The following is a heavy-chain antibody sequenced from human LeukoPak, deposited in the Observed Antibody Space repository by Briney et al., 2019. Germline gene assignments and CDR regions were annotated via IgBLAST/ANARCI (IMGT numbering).Heavy chain of an antibody. V-gene: IGHV1-8*03. CDR2: MNPNSGNT. J-gene: IGHJ4*02. D-gene: IGHD3-10*01. Sequence: ASVKVSCKASGYTFTSYDINWVRQATGQGLEWMGRMNPNSGNTGYAQKFQGRVTITRNTSISTAYMELSSLRSEDTAVYYCVRGRWVRGVNPTPFEYWGQGTLVTVSS. CDR1: GYTFTSYD. CDR3: VRGRWVRGVNPTPFEY.